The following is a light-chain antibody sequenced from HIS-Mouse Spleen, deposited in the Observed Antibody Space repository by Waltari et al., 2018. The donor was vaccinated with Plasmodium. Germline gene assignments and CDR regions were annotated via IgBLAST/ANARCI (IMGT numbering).Light chain of an antibody. V-gene: IGLV3-1*01. CDR2: QDS. CDR3: QAWDSSTVV. Sequence: SYELTQPPSVSVSPGQTASIPCPGDKLGAKYSCWYQQKPCQSPVLVIYQDSKRPSGIPERFSGSNSGNTATLTISGTQAMDEADYYCQAWDSSTVVFGGGTKLTVL. CDR1: KLGAKY. J-gene: IGLJ2*01.